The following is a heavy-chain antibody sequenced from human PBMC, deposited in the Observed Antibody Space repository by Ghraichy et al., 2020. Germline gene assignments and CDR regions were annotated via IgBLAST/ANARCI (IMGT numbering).Heavy chain of an antibody. CDR3: ARPHSYYYDSSAEGAFDI. CDR1: GYTFTSYG. Sequence: ASVKVSCKASGYTFTSYGISWVRQAPGQGLEWMGWISAYNGNTNYAQKLQGRVTMTTDTSTSTAYMELRSLRSDDTAVYYCARPHSYYYDSSAEGAFDIWGQGTMVTVSS. CDR2: ISAYNGNT. V-gene: IGHV1-18*01. J-gene: IGHJ3*02. D-gene: IGHD3-22*01.